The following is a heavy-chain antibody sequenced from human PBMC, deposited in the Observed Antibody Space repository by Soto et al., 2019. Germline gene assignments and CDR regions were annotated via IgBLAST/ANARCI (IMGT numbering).Heavy chain of an antibody. CDR1: GGSISSSSYY. CDR2: IYYSGST. Sequence: QLQLQESGPGLVKPSETLSLTCTVSGGSISSSSYYWGWIRQPPGKGLEWIGSIYYSGSTYYNPSLKSRVTMSVDTSKNQFSLKLSSVTAADTAVYYCARLIGSVVTMVRGVIDAFDIWGQGTMVTVSS. CDR3: ARLIGSVVTMVRGVIDAFDI. D-gene: IGHD3-10*01. J-gene: IGHJ3*02. V-gene: IGHV4-39*01.